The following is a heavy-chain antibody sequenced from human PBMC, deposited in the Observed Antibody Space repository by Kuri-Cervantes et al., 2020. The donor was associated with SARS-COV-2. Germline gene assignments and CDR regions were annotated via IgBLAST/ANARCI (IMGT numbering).Heavy chain of an antibody. D-gene: IGHD2-21*01. V-gene: IGHV1-2*02. CDR3: ARDEGKGGHCLGH. J-gene: IGHJ4*02. CDR1: GYTFTSYD. Sequence: ASVKVSCKAPGYTFTSYDINWVRQATGQGLEWMGWIDPSSGGTNSAQNFQGRVTMTRDTSISTAYMELRRLRSDDTAVYYCARDEGKGGHCLGHWGQGTLVTVSS. CDR2: IDPSSGGT.